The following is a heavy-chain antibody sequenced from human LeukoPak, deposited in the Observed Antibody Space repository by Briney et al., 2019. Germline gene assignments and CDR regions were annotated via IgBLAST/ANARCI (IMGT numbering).Heavy chain of an antibody. J-gene: IGHJ4*02. CDR2: IRQDGSEI. CDR1: GFTFSRYW. CDR3: ARVVVISPTYYFDF. D-gene: IGHD3-22*01. V-gene: IGHV3-7*01. Sequence: GGSLRLSCAASGFTFSRYWMTWVRQAPGKGLKWVANIRQDGSEIYYVDSVKGQFTISRDNAKNSLYLQMNSLSAEDTAVYYCARVVVISPTYYFDFWGQGALVTVPS.